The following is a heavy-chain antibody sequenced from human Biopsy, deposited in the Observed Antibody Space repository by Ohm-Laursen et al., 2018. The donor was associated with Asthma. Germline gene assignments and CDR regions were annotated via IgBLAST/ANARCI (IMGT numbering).Heavy chain of an antibody. J-gene: IGHJ3*02. CDR3: ARTYYDFLTGQVNDAFAM. CDR2: INAGNGNT. Sequence: ASVKVSCKASGYTFISYAIHWVCQAPGQRLEWMGWINAGNGNTKYSQKFQGRVTITRDTSASTAYMLLSSLRSEDTAVYYCARTYYDFLTGQVNDAFAMWGQGTMVTVSS. CDR1: GYTFISYA. D-gene: IGHD3-9*01. V-gene: IGHV1-3*01.